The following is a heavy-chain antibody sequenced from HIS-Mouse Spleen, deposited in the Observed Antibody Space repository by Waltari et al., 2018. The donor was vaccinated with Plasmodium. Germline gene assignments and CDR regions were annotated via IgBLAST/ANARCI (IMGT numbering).Heavy chain of an antibody. J-gene: IGHJ6*02. CDR3: ARLYYDFWSGYYPYGMDV. CDR2: ISYCGSNK. CDR1: GFTFSSYA. V-gene: IGHV3-30*04. Sequence: QVQLVESGGGVVQPGRSLRLSCAASGFTFSSYAMHWVRQAPGKGLEWVAFISYCGSNKYYADSVKGRFTITRDNSKNTLYLQMNSLRAEDTAVDYCARLYYDFWSGYYPYGMDVWGQGTTVTVSS. D-gene: IGHD3-3*01.